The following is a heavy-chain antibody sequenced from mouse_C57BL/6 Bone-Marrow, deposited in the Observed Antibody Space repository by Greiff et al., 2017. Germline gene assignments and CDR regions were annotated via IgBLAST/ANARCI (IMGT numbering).Heavy chain of an antibody. Sequence: VQGVESGPGLVQPSQSLSITCTVSGFSLTSYGVHRVRQSPGKGLEWLGVIWSGGSTDYNAAFISRLSISKDNSKSQVFFKMNSLQADDTAIYYCASLFITTVVAHWYFDVWGTGTTVTVSS. CDR3: ASLFITTVVAHWYFDV. D-gene: IGHD1-1*01. CDR2: IWSGGST. CDR1: GFSLTSYG. J-gene: IGHJ1*03. V-gene: IGHV2-2*01.